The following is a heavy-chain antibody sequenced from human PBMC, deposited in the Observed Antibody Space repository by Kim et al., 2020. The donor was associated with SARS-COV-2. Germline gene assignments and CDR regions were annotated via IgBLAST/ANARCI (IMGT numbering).Heavy chain of an antibody. CDR3: ARDPVRRDAYNFDS. CDR2: VYYSGET. Sequence: SETLSLTCTVSGGGVTTNTNYWGWIRQPPGMPLEWIGIVYYSGETHYNPSLENRVTISLDTSKNQFSLKLSSVTAAHTAVYFCARDPVRRDAYNFDSWGQGTLVTVSS. CDR1: GGGVTTNTNY. D-gene: IGHD3-16*01. V-gene: IGHV4-39*07. J-gene: IGHJ4*02.